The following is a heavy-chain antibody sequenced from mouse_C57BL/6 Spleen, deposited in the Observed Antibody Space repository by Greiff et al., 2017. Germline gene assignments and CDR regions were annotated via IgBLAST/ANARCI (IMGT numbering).Heavy chain of an antibody. J-gene: IGHJ2*01. D-gene: IGHD3-3*01. CDR3: AIGGTGYFDY. CDR1: GYTFTDYN. Sequence: VQLQQSGPELVKPGASVKIPCKASGYTFTDYNMDWVKQSHGKSLEWIGDINPNNGGTTYHQKFKGKATLTVDKSSSTAYMELRSLTSEDTAVYYWAIGGTGYFDYGGQGTTLTVSA. V-gene: IGHV1-18*01. CDR2: INPNNGGT.